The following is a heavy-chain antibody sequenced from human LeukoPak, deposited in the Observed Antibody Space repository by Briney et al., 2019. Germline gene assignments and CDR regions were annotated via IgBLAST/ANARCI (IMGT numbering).Heavy chain of an antibody. CDR1: GGSIMVAAYS. Sequence: SETLSLTCTVSGGSIMVAAYSWSWIRQPPGKGLEWIGYIYHSGRTYHNPSLKSRVTISLDRSKNQFSLKLSSVTAADTAVYFCARGYGDNSGAFDIWGQGTLVTVSS. D-gene: IGHD4-23*01. V-gene: IGHV4-30-2*01. CDR2: IYHSGRT. CDR3: ARGYGDNSGAFDI. J-gene: IGHJ3*02.